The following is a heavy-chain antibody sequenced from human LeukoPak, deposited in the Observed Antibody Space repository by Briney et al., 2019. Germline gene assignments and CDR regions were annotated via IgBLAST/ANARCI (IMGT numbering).Heavy chain of an antibody. CDR3: AREYGSGWCDY. CDR2: NYYSGST. Sequence: KPSETLSLTCTVSGGSISSYYWSWIRQPPGKGLEWIGYNYYSGSTNYNPSLKSRVTISVDTSKNQFSLKLSSVTAADTAVYYCAREYGSGWCDYWGQGTLVTVSS. D-gene: IGHD6-19*01. V-gene: IGHV4-59*01. CDR1: GGSISSYY. J-gene: IGHJ4*02.